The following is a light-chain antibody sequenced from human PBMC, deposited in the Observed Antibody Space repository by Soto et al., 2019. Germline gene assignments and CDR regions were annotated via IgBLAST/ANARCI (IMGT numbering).Light chain of an antibody. V-gene: IGLV1-47*01. CDR2: KSN. Sequence: QLVLTQPPSASGTPGQRVTISCSGSSSNIGSNHVYWYQQLPGTAPKLLIYKSNQRPSGVPDRFSGSKSGTSASLAISGLRSEDEADYYCAARDDSLSGDVVFGGGTKVTVL. CDR1: SSNIGSNH. CDR3: AARDDSLSGDVV. J-gene: IGLJ2*01.